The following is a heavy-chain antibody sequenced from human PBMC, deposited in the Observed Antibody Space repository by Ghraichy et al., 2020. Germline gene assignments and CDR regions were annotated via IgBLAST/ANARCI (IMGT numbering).Heavy chain of an antibody. V-gene: IGHV3-30*03. CDR2: ISYDGNNQ. Sequence: GGSLRLSCEASGFTFRSPGMHWVRQAPGKGLEWVAFISYDGNNQYYADSAKGRFTISRDNSKNTVFLQMNSLRTEDTAVYFCQSEIRLASWGQGTLVTVSS. D-gene: IGHD3-16*01. J-gene: IGHJ4*02. CDR3: QSEIRLAS. CDR1: GFTFRSPG.